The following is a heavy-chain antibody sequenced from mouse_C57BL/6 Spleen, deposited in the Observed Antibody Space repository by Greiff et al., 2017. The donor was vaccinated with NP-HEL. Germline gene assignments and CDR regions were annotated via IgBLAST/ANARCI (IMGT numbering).Heavy chain of an antibody. CDR1: GYTFTSYW. Sequence: QVQLQQPGAELVKPGASVKMSCKASGYTFTSYWITWVKQRPGQGLEWIGDIYPGSGSTNYNEKFKSKATLTVDTSSSTAYMQLSSLTSEDSAVYYCESWDYYGSSFAWFAYWGQGTLVTVSA. CDR3: ESWDYYGSSFAWFAY. V-gene: IGHV1-55*01. J-gene: IGHJ3*01. D-gene: IGHD1-1*01. CDR2: IYPGSGST.